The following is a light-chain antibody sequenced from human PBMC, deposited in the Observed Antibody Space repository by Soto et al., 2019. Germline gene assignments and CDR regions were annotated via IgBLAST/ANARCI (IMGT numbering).Light chain of an antibody. CDR3: QQYAGPPFS. Sequence: DIVLTQSPGTLSLSPGERATLSCRASHSVSYNYLAWYQQKTGQAPRLLIYGASNRATGIPDRFSGSGSGTDFTLTISRLDPEDFAVYSCQQYAGPPFSFGQGTKLEIK. V-gene: IGKV3-20*01. CDR2: GAS. CDR1: HSVSYNY. J-gene: IGKJ2*03.